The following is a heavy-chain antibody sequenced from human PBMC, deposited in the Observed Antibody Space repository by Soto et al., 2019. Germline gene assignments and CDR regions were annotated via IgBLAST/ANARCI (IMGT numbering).Heavy chain of an antibody. Sequence: QVQLVQSGAEVKKPGASVKVSCKASGYTFTSYDINWVRQATGQGLEWMGWMNPNSGNTAYAQKFEGGVTMTRTPSISTAYMQLSSLGSEDTAVYSCAREHSGRYSHWGQGTLVTVSS. CDR3: AREHSGRYSH. CDR2: MNPNSGNT. D-gene: IGHD1-26*01. CDR1: GYTFTSYD. J-gene: IGHJ4*02. V-gene: IGHV1-8*01.